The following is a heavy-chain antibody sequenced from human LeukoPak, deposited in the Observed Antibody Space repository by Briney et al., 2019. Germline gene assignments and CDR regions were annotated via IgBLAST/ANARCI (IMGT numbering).Heavy chain of an antibody. CDR3: ARGPRITLVRGGQWYFYMDV. Sequence: GASVKVSCKTSGYSFTSYNLHWVRQAPGQRLEWMGIIKPSGGNTNYAQKFQGRVTMTRDTSTSTVYMELSSLRSDDTAVYYCARGPRITLVRGGQWYFYMDVWGKGTTVTVSS. V-gene: IGHV1-46*01. CDR2: IKPSGGNT. D-gene: IGHD3-10*01. J-gene: IGHJ6*03. CDR1: GYSFTSYN.